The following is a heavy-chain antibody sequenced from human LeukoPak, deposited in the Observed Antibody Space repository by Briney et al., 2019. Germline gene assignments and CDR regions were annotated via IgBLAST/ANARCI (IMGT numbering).Heavy chain of an antibody. Sequence: GGSLRLSCAASGFTINNNYMNWVRQAPGKGLEWVSVIYSGGNTYYADSVKGRFTISRDNSKNTLYLQMNSPRAEDTAIYYCARSWDARLNFDYWGQGTLVTVSS. D-gene: IGHD1-26*01. J-gene: IGHJ4*02. V-gene: IGHV3-66*02. CDR3: ARSWDARLNFDY. CDR1: GFTINNNY. CDR2: IYSGGNT.